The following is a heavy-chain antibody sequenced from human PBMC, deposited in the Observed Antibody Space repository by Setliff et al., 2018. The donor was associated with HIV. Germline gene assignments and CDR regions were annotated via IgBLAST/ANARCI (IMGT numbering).Heavy chain of an antibody. V-gene: IGHV4-34*01. Sequence: PSETLSLTCAVYGGSFSNYYWSWIRQSPGKGMEWIGEFNPSGSTNYNPSLKSRVTILVDTSKNQFSLKLSSVTVADTAMYYCARANGWYKYFYYGMDVWGQGTMVTVSS. D-gene: IGHD6-19*01. CDR2: FNPSGST. CDR1: GGSFSNYY. CDR3: ARANGWYKYFYYGMDV. J-gene: IGHJ6*02.